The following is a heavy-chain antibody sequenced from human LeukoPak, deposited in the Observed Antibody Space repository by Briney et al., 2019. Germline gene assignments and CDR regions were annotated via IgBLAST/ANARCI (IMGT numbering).Heavy chain of an antibody. CDR2: ITWNGDTT. CDR1: GVTFGYYG. V-gene: IGHV3-20*04. D-gene: IGHD2-2*02. CDR3: ARGYNHGPIDM. J-gene: IGHJ3*02. Sequence: PGESLRLSWEASGVTFGYYGTSGGRQGRGKGLEWVSGITWNGDTTSYADSVNGRFTISRDNAKNCLYLQMNSLRAEDTAFYYCARGYNHGPIDMWGQGTLVTVSS.